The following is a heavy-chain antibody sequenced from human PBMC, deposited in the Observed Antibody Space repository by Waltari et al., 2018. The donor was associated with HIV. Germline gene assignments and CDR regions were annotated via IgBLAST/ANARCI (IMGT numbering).Heavy chain of an antibody. D-gene: IGHD3-22*01. CDR1: GFSLSTSGLC. CDR3: ARIRTIVVAGPAYYFDY. J-gene: IGHJ4*02. Sequence: QVTLRESGPALVTPTQTLTLTCTFSGFSLSTSGLCVGWIRQPPGKALEWLARIDWNDDKYFSTSLKTRLTISKDTSKNQVVLTMTNMDPLDTATYYCARIRTIVVAGPAYYFDYWGQGTLVTVSS. V-gene: IGHV2-70*15. CDR2: IDWNDDK.